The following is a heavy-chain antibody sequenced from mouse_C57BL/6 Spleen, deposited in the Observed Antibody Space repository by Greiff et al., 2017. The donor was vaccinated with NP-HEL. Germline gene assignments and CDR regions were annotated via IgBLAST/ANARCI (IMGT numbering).Heavy chain of an antibody. CDR2: IYPRSGNT. Sequence: QVQLQQSGAELARPGASVKLSCKASGYTFTSYGISWVKQRTGQGLEWIGEIYPRSGNTYYNEKFKGKATLTADKSSSTAYMELRSLTSEDSAVYFCARGAYYSNYDAMDYWGQGTSVTGSS. V-gene: IGHV1-81*01. CDR3: ARGAYYSNYDAMDY. D-gene: IGHD2-5*01. CDR1: GYTFTSYG. J-gene: IGHJ4*01.